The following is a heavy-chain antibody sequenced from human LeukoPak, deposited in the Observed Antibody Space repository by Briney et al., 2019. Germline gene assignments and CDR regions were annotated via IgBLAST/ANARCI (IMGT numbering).Heavy chain of an antibody. V-gene: IGHV3-30*18. Sequence: GGSLRLSCAASGFTFSSYGMHWVRQAPGKGLEWVAVISYDGSNKYYADSVKGRFTISRDNSKNTLYLQMNSLRAEDTAVYYCAKGYEYSSSSPDWFDPWGQGTLVTVSS. J-gene: IGHJ5*02. CDR2: ISYDGSNK. D-gene: IGHD6-13*01. CDR1: GFTFSSYG. CDR3: AKGYEYSSSSPDWFDP.